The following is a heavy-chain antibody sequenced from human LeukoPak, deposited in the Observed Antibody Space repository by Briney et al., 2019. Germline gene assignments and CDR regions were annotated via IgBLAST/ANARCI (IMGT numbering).Heavy chain of an antibody. CDR3: AEDKGVVPAAVYYMDV. V-gene: IGHV3-30*02. D-gene: IGHD2-2*01. J-gene: IGHJ6*03. Sequence: GGSLRLSCAASGFTFSSYGMRWVRQAPVKGLEGVAFIRYDGSNKYYADSVKGRFTVSRDNSKNTLYLQMNSLRAEDTAVYYCAEDKGVVPAAVYYMDVWGKGTTVTVSS. CDR2: IRYDGSNK. CDR1: GFTFSSYG.